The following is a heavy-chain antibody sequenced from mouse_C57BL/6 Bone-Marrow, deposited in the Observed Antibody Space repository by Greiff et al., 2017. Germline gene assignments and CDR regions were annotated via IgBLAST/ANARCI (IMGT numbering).Heavy chain of an antibody. CDR3: ARGGGNYAMDY. CDR2: IDPSDSYT. V-gene: IGHV1-59*01. Sequence: VQLQQPGAELVRPGTSVKLSCKASGYTFTSYWLHWVKQRPGQGLEWIGVIDPSDSYTNYNQKFKGKATLTVDTSASTAYMQLSSLTSGDSAVYYCARGGGNYAMDYWGQGTSVTVSS. J-gene: IGHJ4*01. CDR1: GYTFTSYW.